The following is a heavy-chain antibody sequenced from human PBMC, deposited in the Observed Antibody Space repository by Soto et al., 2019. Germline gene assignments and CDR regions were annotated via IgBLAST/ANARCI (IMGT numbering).Heavy chain of an antibody. CDR1: GFTFSAFA. CDR3: AKGVVRAPAYFDD. V-gene: IGHV3-30*18. Sequence: QVQMVESGGGVAQPGGSLRLSCAVSGFTFSAFAMYWVRQAPGKGLEWVAHITYDGRNEDYAESVRGRFTISRDNSKNTLYLDMNSLSADDSAVYFCAKGVVRAPAYFDDWGQGTLVTVSS. D-gene: IGHD3-10*01. CDR2: ITYDGRNE. J-gene: IGHJ4*02.